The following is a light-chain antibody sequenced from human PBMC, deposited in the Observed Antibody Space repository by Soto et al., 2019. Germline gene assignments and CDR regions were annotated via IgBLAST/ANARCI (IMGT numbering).Light chain of an antibody. CDR3: CSYAGSYTFVV. CDR1: SSDVGGYNY. CDR2: DVT. V-gene: IGLV2-11*01. J-gene: IGLJ2*01. Sequence: QSALTQPPSVSGSPGQSVTISCTGTSSDVGGYNYVSWYQQHPGKAPKLVIYDVTKRPSGVPDRFSGSKSGNTASLTISGLQAEDEADYFCCSYAGSYTFVVFGGGTQLTV.